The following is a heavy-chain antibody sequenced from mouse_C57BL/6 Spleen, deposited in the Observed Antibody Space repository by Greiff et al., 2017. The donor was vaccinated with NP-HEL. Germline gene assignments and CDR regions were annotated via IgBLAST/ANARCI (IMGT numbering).Heavy chain of an antibody. Sequence: VAPSQSLSITCTVSGFSLTSYGVDWVRQSPGKGLEWLGVIWGVGSTNYNSALKSRLSISKDNSKSQVFLKMNSLQTDDTAMYYCARSDSSGYHYYAMDYWGQGTSVTVSS. CDR1: GFSLTSYG. J-gene: IGHJ4*01. CDR2: IWGVGST. D-gene: IGHD3-2*02. V-gene: IGHV2-6*01. CDR3: ARSDSSGYHYYAMDY.